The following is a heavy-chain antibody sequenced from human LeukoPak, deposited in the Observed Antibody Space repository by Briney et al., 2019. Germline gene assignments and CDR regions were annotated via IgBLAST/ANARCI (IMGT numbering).Heavy chain of an antibody. CDR1: GYTFTSYG. Sequence: ASVKVSCKASGYTFTSYGISWVRQAPGQGLEWMGWISAYNGNTNYAQKLQGRVTMTTDTSTSTAYMELRSLRSDDTAVYYCARVWNNYGSGSFDYWGQGTLVTVSS. CDR3: ARVWNNYGSGSFDY. V-gene: IGHV1-18*01. CDR2: ISAYNGNT. J-gene: IGHJ4*02. D-gene: IGHD3-10*01.